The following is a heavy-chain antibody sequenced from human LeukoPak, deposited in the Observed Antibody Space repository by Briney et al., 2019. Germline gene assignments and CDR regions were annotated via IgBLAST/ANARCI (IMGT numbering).Heavy chain of an antibody. V-gene: IGHV1-69*06. CDR2: IFPIFGTA. Sequence: EASVKVSCKACGGTFSSYAISWVRQAPGQGLEWMGGIFPIFGTANYAQKFQGRVTITADKSTSTAYMNLSSLQSEDPAVYYCAREGLWFGDLLYYFDYWGQGTLVTVSS. CDR1: GGTFSSYA. J-gene: IGHJ4*02. D-gene: IGHD3-10*01. CDR3: AREGLWFGDLLYYFDY.